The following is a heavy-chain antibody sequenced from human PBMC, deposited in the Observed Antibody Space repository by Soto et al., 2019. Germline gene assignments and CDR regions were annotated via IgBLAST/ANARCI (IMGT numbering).Heavy chain of an antibody. CDR3: TKRRNVLRFLEWSSGMEV. J-gene: IGHJ6*02. CDR1: GFTFSNCG. D-gene: IGHD3-3*01. CDR2: ISDDGSNK. Sequence: GGSLRLSCAASGFTFSNCGMHWVRQAPGKGLEWVAFISDDGSNKYYADSMKGRFTMSRDNSKSTLYLQMNSLGVEDTAVYYCTKRRNVLRFLEWSSGMEVWGQGTTVTVSS. V-gene: IGHV3-30*18.